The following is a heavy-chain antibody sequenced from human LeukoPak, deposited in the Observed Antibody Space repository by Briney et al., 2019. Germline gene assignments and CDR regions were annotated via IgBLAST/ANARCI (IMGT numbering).Heavy chain of an antibody. Sequence: ASVKVSCKASGYTFTSYAITWVRQAPGQGLEWMGWISAYNGRTNYAQNLQDRVTLTIDTSTSTAYMELRSVKSDDTAVYFCARCESGSSWPWELGNNWGQGTPVTVSS. CDR1: GYTFTSYA. V-gene: IGHV1-18*01. J-gene: IGHJ4*02. CDR3: ARCESGSSWPWELGNN. CDR2: ISAYNGRT. D-gene: IGHD6-13*01.